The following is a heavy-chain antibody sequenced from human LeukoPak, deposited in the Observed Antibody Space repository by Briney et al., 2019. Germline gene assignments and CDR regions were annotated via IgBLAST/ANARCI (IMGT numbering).Heavy chain of an antibody. V-gene: IGHV3-7*03. Sequence: GGSLRLSCAASGFALSSHWMTWVRQVPGRGPEWVANVNRDGSETYYLDSVKGRFTISKDNAKNSLYLQMSNLRAEDTAVCFCARGGGLDVWGQGATVTVSS. CDR1: GFALSSHW. J-gene: IGHJ6*02. CDR2: VNRDGSET. CDR3: ARGGGLDV. D-gene: IGHD3-16*01.